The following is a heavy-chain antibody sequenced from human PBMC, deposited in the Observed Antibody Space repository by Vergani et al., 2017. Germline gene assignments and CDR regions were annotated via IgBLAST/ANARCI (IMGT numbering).Heavy chain of an antibody. CDR2: THESETS. J-gene: IGHJ4*02. Sequence: QVHLQESGPGLVKPPGTLSLTCVFSGGSIRSHKWWSLVRQSPGKGLEWIGETHESETSNYNPSLNSRVTISVDKSTNQCSLKLNSVTAADSGLYYCAREGEGAFKVGHWGQGTLVTVSS. CDR3: AREGEGAFKVGH. V-gene: IGHV4-4*03. CDR1: GGSIRSHKW. D-gene: IGHD2-15*01.